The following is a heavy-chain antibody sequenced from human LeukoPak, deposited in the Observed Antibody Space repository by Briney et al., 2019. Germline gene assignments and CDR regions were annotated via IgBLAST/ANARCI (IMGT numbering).Heavy chain of an antibody. CDR1: GFTFSSYS. CDR2: ISTISSYI. D-gene: IGHD6-13*01. V-gene: IGHV3-21*01. CDR3: ARVGGSSSHTPYFDY. J-gene: IGHJ4*02. Sequence: GGSLRLSCAASGFTFSSYSMNWVRQAPGKGLEWVSSISTISSYIYYADSVKGRSTISRDNAKNSLYLQMNSLRAEDTAVYYCARVGGSSSHTPYFDYWGQGTLVTVSS.